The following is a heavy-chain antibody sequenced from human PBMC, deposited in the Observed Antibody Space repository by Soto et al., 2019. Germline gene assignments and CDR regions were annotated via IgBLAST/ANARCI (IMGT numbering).Heavy chain of an antibody. V-gene: IGHV3-21*01. D-gene: IGHD6-19*01. J-gene: IGHJ1*01. Sequence: VGSLRLSCAASGFTFSSDSMNWFRQAPGKGLEWVSSISSSSSYIYYADSVKGRFTISRDNAKNSLYPQMNNLRAEDTAVYYCARDAGLAQYFQHWGQGTLVTVSS. CDR2: ISSSSSYI. CDR3: ARDAGLAQYFQH. CDR1: GFTFSSDS.